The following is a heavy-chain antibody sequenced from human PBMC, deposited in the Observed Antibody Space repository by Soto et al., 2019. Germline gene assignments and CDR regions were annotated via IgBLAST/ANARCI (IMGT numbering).Heavy chain of an antibody. CDR3: AKDQGSSWYEIDY. CDR2: ISGSGGST. CDR1: GFTFCNYA. Sequence: EVQLLESGGGLVQPGGSLRLSCAASGFTFCNYAVTWVRQAPGKGLEWVSTISGSGGSTYYADSVKGRFTISRDNSKNTLYLQMNSLRAEDTAVYYCAKDQGSSWYEIDYWGPGTLVTVSS. V-gene: IGHV3-23*01. D-gene: IGHD6-13*01. J-gene: IGHJ4*02.